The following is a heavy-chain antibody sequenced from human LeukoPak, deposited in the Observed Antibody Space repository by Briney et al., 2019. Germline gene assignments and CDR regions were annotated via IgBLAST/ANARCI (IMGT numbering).Heavy chain of an antibody. CDR2: INPNSGGT. Sequence: ASVKVSCKASGYTFTGYYMHWVRQAPGQGLEWMGWINPNSGGTNYAQKFQGRVTMTRDTSISTAYMELSRLRSDDTAVCYCARVPRRVYCSSTSCAKPFDYWGQGTLVTVSS. V-gene: IGHV1-2*02. CDR1: GYTFTGYY. CDR3: ARVPRRVYCSSTSCAKPFDY. J-gene: IGHJ4*02. D-gene: IGHD2-2*01.